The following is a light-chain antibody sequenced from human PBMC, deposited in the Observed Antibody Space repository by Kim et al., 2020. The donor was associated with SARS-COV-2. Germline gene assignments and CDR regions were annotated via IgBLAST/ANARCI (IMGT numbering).Light chain of an antibody. CDR2: AAS. CDR3: QQSYSTPYT. J-gene: IGKJ2*01. V-gene: IGKV1-39*01. Sequence: SASVGERVTITCRASQSISSYLNWYQQKPGKAPKLLIYAASSLQSGVPSRFSGSGSGTDFTLTISSLQPEDFATYYYQQSYSTPYTFGQGTKLEI. CDR1: QSISSY.